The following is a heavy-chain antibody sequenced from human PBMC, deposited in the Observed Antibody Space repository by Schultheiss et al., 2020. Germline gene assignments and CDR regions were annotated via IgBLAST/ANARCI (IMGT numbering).Heavy chain of an antibody. CDR2: IYYSGST. D-gene: IGHD3-16*01. Sequence: SATLSLTCTVSGGSISSYYWSWIRQPPGKGLEWIGYIYYSGSTNYNPSLKSRVTISVDTSKNQFSLKLSSVTAADTAVYYCARGGYDYVYFQHWGQGTLVTVSS. V-gene: IGHV4-59*01. CDR1: GGSISSYY. CDR3: ARGGYDYVYFQH. J-gene: IGHJ1*01.